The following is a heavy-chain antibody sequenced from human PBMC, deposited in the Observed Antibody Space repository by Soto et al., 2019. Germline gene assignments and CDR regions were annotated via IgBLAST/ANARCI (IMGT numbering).Heavy chain of an antibody. CDR2: IDASSTHI. V-gene: IGHV3-21*01. Sequence: EVQLVESGGGLVKPGGSLRLSCAASGFSFSTYNMNWVRQAPGKGLEWVSSIDASSTHIYYADSVKGRFTISRDNGKSSLYLQMDSLRAEDTALYYCARTSTDYYVSGSLAYWGQGTLVTVSS. CDR3: ARTSTDYYVSGSLAY. D-gene: IGHD3-10*01. CDR1: GFSFSTYN. J-gene: IGHJ4*02.